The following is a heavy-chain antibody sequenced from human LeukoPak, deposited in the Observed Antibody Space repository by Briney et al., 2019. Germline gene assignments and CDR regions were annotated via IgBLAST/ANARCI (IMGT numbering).Heavy chain of an antibody. CDR3: ASSSITIFGVVIGPPNYYYYMDV. CDR2: IKQDGSEK. V-gene: IGHV3-7*01. J-gene: IGHJ6*03. CDR1: GFTFSSYW. D-gene: IGHD3-3*01. Sequence: PGGSLRLSCAASGFTFSSYWMSWVRQAPGKGLEWVANIKQDGSEKYYVDSVKGRFTISRDNAKNSLYLQMNSLRAEDTAVYYCASSSITIFGVVIGPPNYYYYMDVWGKGTTVTVSS.